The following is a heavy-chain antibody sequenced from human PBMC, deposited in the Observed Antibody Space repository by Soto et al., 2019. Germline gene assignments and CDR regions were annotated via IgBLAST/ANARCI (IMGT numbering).Heavy chain of an antibody. D-gene: IGHD3-16*01. Sequence: SETLSLTCAVYSGSFSCYYWSWIRQPPGKGLEWIGQIDHSGGTNYNPSLKTRVTISVDSSKNQFSLKLSSVTATDTAVYYCARGVWNLDYWGQGTLVTVSS. CDR2: IDHSGGT. J-gene: IGHJ4*02. V-gene: IGHV4-34*01. CDR1: SGSFSCYY. CDR3: ARGVWNLDY.